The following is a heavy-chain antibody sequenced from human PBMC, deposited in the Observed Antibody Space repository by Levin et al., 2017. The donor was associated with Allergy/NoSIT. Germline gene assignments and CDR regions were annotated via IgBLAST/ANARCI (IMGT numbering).Heavy chain of an antibody. V-gene: IGHV1-18*01. CDR3: ARGGSWGDYYDSSGYYYEPRFDAFDI. Sequence: ASVKVSCKASGYTFTSYGISWVRQAPGQGLEWMGWISAYNGNTNYAQKLQGRVTMTTDTSTSTAYMELRSLRSDDTAVYYCARGGSWGDYYDSSGYYYEPRFDAFDIWGQGTMVTVSS. D-gene: IGHD3-22*01. CDR1: GYTFTSYG. J-gene: IGHJ3*02. CDR2: ISAYNGNT.